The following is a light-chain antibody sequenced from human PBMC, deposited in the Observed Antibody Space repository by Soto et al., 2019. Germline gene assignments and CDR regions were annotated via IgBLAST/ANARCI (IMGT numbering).Light chain of an antibody. CDR3: EQYNTYSP. J-gene: IGKJ1*01. CDR1: QSISSW. CDR2: DAS. V-gene: IGKV1-5*01. Sequence: EMAESPSTLSASVGDRVTITCRASQSISSWLAWYQQKPGKAPKVLIYDASSLESGVPSRFSGSGSGTEFTLTISSLQPDDFATYSCEQYNTYSPFGQGTKV.